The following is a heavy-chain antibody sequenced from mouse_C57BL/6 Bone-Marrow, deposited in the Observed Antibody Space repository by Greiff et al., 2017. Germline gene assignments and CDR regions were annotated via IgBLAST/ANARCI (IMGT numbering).Heavy chain of an antibody. CDR3: ARVGLRRVPYCAMDY. D-gene: IGHD2-2*01. CDR1: GYTFTSYW. CDR2: IDPSDSYT. Sequence: QVQLQQPGAELVKPGASVKLSCKASGYTFTSYWMQWVKQRPGQGLEWIGEIDPSDSYTNYNQKFKGKATLTLDTSSSTAYRQLSSLTSEDYAVYYGARVGLRRVPYCAMDYWGQGTSVTVSS. J-gene: IGHJ4*01. V-gene: IGHV1-50*01.